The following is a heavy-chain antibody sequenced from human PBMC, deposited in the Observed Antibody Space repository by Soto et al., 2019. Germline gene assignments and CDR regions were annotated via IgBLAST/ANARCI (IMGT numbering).Heavy chain of an antibody. J-gene: IGHJ4*02. D-gene: IGHD2-2*01. CDR2: IWYDGSNK. CDR1: GFTFSSYG. Sequence: GGSLRLSCAASGFTFSSYGMHWVRQAPGKGLEWVAVIWYDGSNKYYADSVKGRFTISRDNSKNTLYLQMNSLRAEDTAVYYCARGYCSSTSCYLGYWGQGT. CDR3: ARGYCSSTSCYLGY. V-gene: IGHV3-33*01.